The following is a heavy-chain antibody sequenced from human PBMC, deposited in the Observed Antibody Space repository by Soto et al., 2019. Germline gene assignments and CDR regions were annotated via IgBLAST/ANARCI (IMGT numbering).Heavy chain of an antibody. D-gene: IGHD3-16*01. CDR1: GFTFSSYG. CDR2: LSYDGSNK. CDR3: AKDIVLWGSYDYCDY. J-gene: IGHJ4*02. V-gene: IGHV3-30*18. Sequence: QVQLVESGGGVVQPGRSLRLSCAASGFTFSSYGMHWVRQAPGMGLEWVAVLSYDGSNKYYADSVKGRFTISRDNSKHTLYLQMNSLRAEDTAVYSCAKDIVLWGSYDYCDYWGQGTLVTVSP.